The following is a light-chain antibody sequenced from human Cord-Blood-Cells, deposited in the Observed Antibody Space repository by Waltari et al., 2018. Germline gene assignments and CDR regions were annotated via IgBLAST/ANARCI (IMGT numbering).Light chain of an antibody. J-gene: IGKJ4*01. CDR2: GAS. CDR1: QSVSSN. CDR3: QQYNNWPPLT. V-gene: IGKV3-15*01. Sequence: EIVMTQSPATLSVSPGERATLSCRASQSVSSNLAWYHQKPGPAPRHLIYGASTRATGIPARFSGSGSGTEFTLTISSLQSEDFAVYYCQQYNNWPPLTFGGGTKVEIK.